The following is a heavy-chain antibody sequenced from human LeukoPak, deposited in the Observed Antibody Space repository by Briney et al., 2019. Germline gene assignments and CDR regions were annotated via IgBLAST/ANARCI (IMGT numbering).Heavy chain of an antibody. CDR1: GFTFSSYA. Sequence: PGGSLRLSCAASGFTFSSYAMHWVRQAPGKGLEWVAVISYDGSNKYYADSVKGRFTISRDNSKNTLYLQMNSLRAEDTAVYYCAREGHDYWGQGTLVTVSP. CDR2: ISYDGSNK. V-gene: IGHV3-30*01. CDR3: AREGHDY. J-gene: IGHJ4*02.